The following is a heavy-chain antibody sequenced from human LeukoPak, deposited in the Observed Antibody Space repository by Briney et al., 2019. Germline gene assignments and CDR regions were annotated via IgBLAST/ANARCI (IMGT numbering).Heavy chain of an antibody. CDR1: GFTFSSYS. J-gene: IGHJ4*02. D-gene: IGHD2/OR15-2a*01. CDR3: ARSGLSRFGF. Sequence: GGSLRLSCAVSGFTFSSYSMSWVRQAPGKGLEWVSAISGSGDSTYYADSVKGRFTISRDNSRNTLYLQMNSLRAEDTAVYYCARSGLSRFGFWGQGTLVTVSS. CDR2: ISGSGDST. V-gene: IGHV3-23*01.